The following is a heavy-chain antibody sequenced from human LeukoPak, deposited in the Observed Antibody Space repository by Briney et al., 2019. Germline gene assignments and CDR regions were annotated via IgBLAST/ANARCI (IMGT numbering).Heavy chain of an antibody. CDR1: GGSISSSSYY. V-gene: IGHV4-39*07. D-gene: IGHD2-2*01. Sequence: SETLSLTCTVSGGSISSSSYYWGWIRQPPGKGLEWIGSIYHSGSTYYNPSLKSRVTISVDRSKNQFSLKLSSVTAADTAVYYCARAEDIVVVPAAKGIDYWGQGTLVTVSS. CDR3: ARAEDIVVVPAAKGIDY. J-gene: IGHJ4*02. CDR2: IYHSGST.